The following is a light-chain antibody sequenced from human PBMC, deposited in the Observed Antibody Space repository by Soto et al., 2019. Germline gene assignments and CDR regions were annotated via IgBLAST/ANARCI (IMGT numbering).Light chain of an antibody. CDR3: SSSTSISTYV. CDR2: DVT. J-gene: IGLJ1*01. V-gene: IGLV2-14*01. CDR1: SSDVGGYNF. Sequence: QSALTQPASVSGSPGQSITISCTGTSSDVGGYNFVSWYQQHPDKAPKLMIYDVTNRPSGVSNRFSGSKSGNTASLTISGLQAEDEAAYYCSSSTSISTYVFGTGTKLTVL.